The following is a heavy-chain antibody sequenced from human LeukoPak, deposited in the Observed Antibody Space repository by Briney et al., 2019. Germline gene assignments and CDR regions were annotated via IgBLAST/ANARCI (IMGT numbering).Heavy chain of an antibody. V-gene: IGHV4-34*01. Sequence: SETLPLTCAVYGESLNSYYWSWVRQPPGEGLEWIGEIYESGTTEYNPSLKSRVTISMVPSKQQFSLSLSSVTAADTAVYYCARGAWATRLGSWGLGTPVIVSS. CDR2: IYESGTT. D-gene: IGHD2-15*01. CDR3: ARGAWATRLGS. J-gene: IGHJ4*02. CDR1: GESLNSYY.